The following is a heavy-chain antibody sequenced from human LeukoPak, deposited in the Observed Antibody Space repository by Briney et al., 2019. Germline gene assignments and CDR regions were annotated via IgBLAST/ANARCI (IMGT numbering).Heavy chain of an antibody. CDR2: IYYSGST. CDR1: GGSISSYY. D-gene: IGHD4-17*01. J-gene: IGHJ5*02. CDR3: ARVYGDYLGWFDP. Sequence: SETLSLTCTVSGGSISSYYWSWIRQPPGKGLEWIGYIYYSGSTNYNPSLKSRVTISVDTSKNHFSLRLSSVTAADTAAYYCARVYGDYLGWFDPWGQGTLVTVSS. V-gene: IGHV4-59*08.